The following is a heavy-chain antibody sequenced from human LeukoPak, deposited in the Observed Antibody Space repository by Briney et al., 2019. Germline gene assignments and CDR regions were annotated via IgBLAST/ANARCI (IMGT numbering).Heavy chain of an antibody. Sequence: PGRSLRLSCAASGFSFSDYTMNWVRQAPGKGLEWVSSITGSSYYIYYADSVKGRFTISRDNARNSLYLQMNSLRAEDTAVYYCAREDDFSSGMDVWGQGTTVIVSS. CDR1: GFSFSDYT. J-gene: IGHJ6*02. CDR2: ITGSSYYI. D-gene: IGHD1-1*01. V-gene: IGHV3-21*01. CDR3: AREDDFSSGMDV.